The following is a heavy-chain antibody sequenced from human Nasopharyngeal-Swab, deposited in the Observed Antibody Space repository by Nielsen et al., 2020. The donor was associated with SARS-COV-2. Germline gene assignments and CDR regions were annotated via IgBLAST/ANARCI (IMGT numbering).Heavy chain of an antibody. Sequence: WIRQPPGKGLEWIGEINHSGSTNYNPSLKSRVTISVDTSKNQFSLKLSSVTAADTAVYYCARESPAGDAFDIWGQGTMVTVSS. CDR2: INHSGST. D-gene: IGHD1-14*01. CDR3: ARESPAGDAFDI. J-gene: IGHJ3*02. V-gene: IGHV4-34*01.